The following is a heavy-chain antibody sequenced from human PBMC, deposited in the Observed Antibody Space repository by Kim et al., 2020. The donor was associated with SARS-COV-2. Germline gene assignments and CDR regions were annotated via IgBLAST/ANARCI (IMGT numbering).Heavy chain of an antibody. CDR1: GFTFDDYA. V-gene: IGHV3-9*01. D-gene: IGHD6-19*01. Sequence: GGSLRLSCAASGFTFDDYAMHWVRQAPGKGLEWVSGISWNSGSIGYADSVKGRFTISRDNAKNSLYLQMNSLRAEDTALYYCATFGSGFPTYGMDVWGQGTTVTVSS. CDR2: ISWNSGSI. CDR3: ATFGSGFPTYGMDV. J-gene: IGHJ6*02.